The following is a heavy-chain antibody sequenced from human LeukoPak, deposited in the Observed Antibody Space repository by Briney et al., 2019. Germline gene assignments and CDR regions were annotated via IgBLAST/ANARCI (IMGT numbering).Heavy chain of an antibody. V-gene: IGHV3-30-3*01. Sequence: GRALRLSCAASGFTFSNYAMHWVRQAPGKGLDWVTVISYDGSNKYYADSVRGRFTLSRDNSKNPLYLQMNSLRTEDTAVYYCARVSNWYNPFDSWGQGTLVTVSS. D-gene: IGHD6-13*01. CDR3: ARVSNWYNPFDS. CDR2: ISYDGSNK. CDR1: GFTFSNYA. J-gene: IGHJ4*02.